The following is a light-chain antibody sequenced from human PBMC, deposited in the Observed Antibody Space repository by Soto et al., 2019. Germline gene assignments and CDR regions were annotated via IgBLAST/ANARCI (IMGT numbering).Light chain of an antibody. CDR1: SSDIGNYNY. Sequence: QSALTQPASVSGSPGQSITISCTGTSSDIGNYNYVSWYQQHPGKAPKLIIYEVNNRPSGVSNRFSGSKSGNTASLTISGLRTEDEADYYCTSFTTTNIWVFGGGTKLTVL. V-gene: IGLV2-14*01. CDR2: EVN. J-gene: IGLJ3*02. CDR3: TSFTTTNIWV.